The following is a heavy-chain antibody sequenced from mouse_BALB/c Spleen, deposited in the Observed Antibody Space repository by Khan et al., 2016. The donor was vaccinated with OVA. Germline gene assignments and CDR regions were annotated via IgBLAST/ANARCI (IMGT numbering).Heavy chain of an antibody. CDR3: ARSGTGSFLY. J-gene: IGHJ3*01. CDR1: GYTFTDYY. V-gene: IGHV1-77*01. Sequence: QVQLQQSGAELARPGASVKLSCKVSGYTFTDYYINWVRQRTGQGLEWIGDIYPGIGNTYYNEKFKGKATLTADKSSSTAYMQLSSLTSEDSAVYFCARSGTGSFLYWGQGTLVTVSA. D-gene: IGHD4-1*01. CDR2: IYPGIGNT.